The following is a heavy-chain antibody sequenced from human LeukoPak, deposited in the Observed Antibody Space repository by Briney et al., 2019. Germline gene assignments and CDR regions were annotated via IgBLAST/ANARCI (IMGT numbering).Heavy chain of an antibody. D-gene: IGHD2-15*01. CDR1: GFTFGNYA. Sequence: GGSLRLSCAASGFTFGNYAMSWVRQAPGKGLQWVSTIASYGGTTYYADSVKGRLTISRDNFKNAVYLQMNSLRAEDTAIYYCARQLGYCSDGSCYFDYWGQGTLVTVSS. J-gene: IGHJ4*02. CDR3: ARQLGYCSDGSCYFDY. CDR2: IASYGGTT. V-gene: IGHV3-23*01.